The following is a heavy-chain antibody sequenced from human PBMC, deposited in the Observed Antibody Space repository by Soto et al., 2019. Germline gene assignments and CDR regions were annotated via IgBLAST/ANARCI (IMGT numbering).Heavy chain of an antibody. CDR1: GGTFRSYA. CDR3: ASYCYDSIGYLHYFDY. Sequence: QVQLVQSGAEVKKPGSSVNVSCKASGGTFRSYAISWVRQAPGQGLEWMGGIIPIFGTANYAQKFQGRVTITADKSTSPAYMELSSLRSDDTAVYYCASYCYDSIGYLHYFDYWGQGTLVTVSS. D-gene: IGHD3-22*01. CDR2: IIPIFGTA. V-gene: IGHV1-69*06. J-gene: IGHJ4*02.